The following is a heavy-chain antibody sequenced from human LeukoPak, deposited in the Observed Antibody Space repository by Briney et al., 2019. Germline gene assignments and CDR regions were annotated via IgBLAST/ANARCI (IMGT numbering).Heavy chain of an antibody. CDR2: FDPEDGET. V-gene: IGHV1-24*01. D-gene: IGHD3-10*01. CDR3: ATDLKSHGSGSSYYYYGMDV. Sequence: ASVKVSCKVSGYTLTELSMHWVRQAPGKGLEWMGGFDPEDGETIYAQKFQGRVTMTEDTSTDTAYMELSSLRSEDTAVYYCATDLKSHGSGSSYYYYGMDVWGQGTTVTVSS. CDR1: GYTLTELS. J-gene: IGHJ6*02.